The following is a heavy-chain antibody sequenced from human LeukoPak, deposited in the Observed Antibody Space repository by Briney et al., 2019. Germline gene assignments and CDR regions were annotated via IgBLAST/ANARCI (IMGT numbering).Heavy chain of an antibody. V-gene: IGHV1-69*05. Sequence: SVKVSCEASGGTFSSYAISWVRQAPGQGLEWMGGIIPIFGTANYAQKFQGRVTITTDESTSTAYMELSSLRSEDTAVYYCATPPVVYYDILTGYFPLDYRGQGTLVTVSS. J-gene: IGHJ4*02. CDR3: ATPPVVYYDILTGYFPLDY. CDR2: IIPIFGTA. D-gene: IGHD3-9*01. CDR1: GGTFSSYA.